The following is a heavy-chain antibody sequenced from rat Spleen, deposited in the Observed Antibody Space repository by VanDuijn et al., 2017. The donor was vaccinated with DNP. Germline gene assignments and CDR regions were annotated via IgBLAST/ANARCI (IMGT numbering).Heavy chain of an antibody. CDR3: ARRRLPYLYFDF. CDR2: LHTGSGGT. D-gene: IGHD1-4*01. Sequence: QVQLQQSGAELAKPGSSVKISCKASGYTFTSYYIGWIKQTTGQGLEYIGYLHTGSGGTNYNEKFKGKATFTVDTSSSTTFMQLSSLTPDDSAVYYCARRRLPYLYFDFWGPGTMVTVSS. J-gene: IGHJ1*01. V-gene: IGHV1-43*01. CDR1: GYTFTSYY.